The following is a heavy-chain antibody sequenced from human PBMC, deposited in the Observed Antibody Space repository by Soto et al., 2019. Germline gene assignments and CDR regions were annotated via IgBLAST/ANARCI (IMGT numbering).Heavy chain of an antibody. Sequence: GASVKVSCKASGYTFTSYGITWVRQAPGQGLEWMGWISAYNGNTNYAQKLQGRVTMTTDTSTSTAYMELRSLRSDDTAVYYCARTYYYDSSGPDGDLEYWGQGTLVTVSS. CDR1: GYTFTSYG. CDR3: ARTYYYDSSGPDGDLEY. D-gene: IGHD3-22*01. V-gene: IGHV1-18*04. J-gene: IGHJ4*02. CDR2: ISAYNGNT.